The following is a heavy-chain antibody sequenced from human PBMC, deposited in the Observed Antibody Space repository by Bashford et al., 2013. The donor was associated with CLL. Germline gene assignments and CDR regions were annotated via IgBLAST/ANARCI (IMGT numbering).Heavy chain of an antibody. D-gene: IGHD2-2*01. Sequence: SVKGLLQGFWRHPSAAMLSAGCDRPLDKGLEWMGGIIPIFGTANYAQKFQGRVTITADESTSTAYMELSSLRSEDTAVYYCARVTPDDIVVVPAAIYYYGMDVWGPRDPRSPRLL. J-gene: IGHJ6*02. CDR2: IIPIFGTA. V-gene: IGHV1-69*13. CDR3: ARVTPDDIVVVPAAIYYYGMDV. CDR1: RHPSAAML.